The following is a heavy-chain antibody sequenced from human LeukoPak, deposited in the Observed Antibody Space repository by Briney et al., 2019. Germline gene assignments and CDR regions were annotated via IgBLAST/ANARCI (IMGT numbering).Heavy chain of an antibody. CDR2: IHYSGST. CDR1: GGSISSYY. CDR3: ARTRYYYNSRSYGAPYYFDY. D-gene: IGHD3-10*01. J-gene: IGHJ4*02. V-gene: IGHV4-59*08. Sequence: SETLSLTCTVSGGSISSYYWSWIRQPPGKGLEWIGYIHYSGSTNYNPSLKSRVTISADTSKNQFSLRLNSVTAADTAVYYCARTRYYYNSRSYGAPYYFDYWGQGTLVTVSS.